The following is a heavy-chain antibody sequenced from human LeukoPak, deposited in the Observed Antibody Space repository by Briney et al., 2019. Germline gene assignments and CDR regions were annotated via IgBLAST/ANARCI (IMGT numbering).Heavy chain of an antibody. V-gene: IGHV3-49*04. CDR2: IRSKTYGATT. Sequence: PGGSLRLSCTASGFTFGDYAMNWVRQAPGKGLEWVGYIRSKTYGATTEYAASVKGRFIISRDDSKSIAYLQMNSLKTEDTAVYYCTSGPIWSNYYRIDYWGQGTLVTVSS. D-gene: IGHD3-3*01. CDR3: TSGPIWSNYYRIDY. CDR1: GFTFGDYA. J-gene: IGHJ4*02.